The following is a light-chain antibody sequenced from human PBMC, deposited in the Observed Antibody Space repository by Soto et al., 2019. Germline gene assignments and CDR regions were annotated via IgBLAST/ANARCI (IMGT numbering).Light chain of an antibody. V-gene: IGKV1-5*03. CDR1: QSISSW. J-gene: IGKJ4*01. CDR2: KAS. CDR3: QQYNSYSLT. Sequence: IQMTQSPSTLSASVGYRVTPTCRASQSISSWLAWYQQKPGKAPKLLIYKASNLESGVPSRFSGSGSGTEFTLTSSSLQPDDFATYYCQQYNSYSLTFGGGTKVDIK.